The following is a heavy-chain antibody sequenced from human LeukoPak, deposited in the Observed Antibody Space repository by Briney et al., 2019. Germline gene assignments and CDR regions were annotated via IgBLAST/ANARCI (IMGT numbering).Heavy chain of an antibody. CDR2: ISSSSSTI. D-gene: IGHD3-10*01. CDR1: GGSISSYY. CDR3: ALTMVRGLFDY. Sequence: PSETLSLTCTVSGGSISSYYWSWVRQAPGKGLEWVSYISSSSSTIYYADSVKGRFTISRDNAKNSLYLQMNSLRAEDTAVYYCALTMVRGLFDYWGQGTLVTVSS. V-gene: IGHV3-48*04. J-gene: IGHJ4*02.